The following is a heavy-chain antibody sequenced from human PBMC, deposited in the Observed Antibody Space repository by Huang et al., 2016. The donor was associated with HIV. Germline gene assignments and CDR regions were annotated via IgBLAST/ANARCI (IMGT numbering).Heavy chain of an antibody. CDR3: ARMFKYDSGGYWGNDAFDI. D-gene: IGHD3-22*01. V-gene: IGHV4-34*02. CDR1: GGSFSGHY. CDR2: ISDSGST. J-gene: IGHJ3*02. Sequence: QVQLQQWGAELLKPSETLSLTCAVSGGSFSGHYWTWIRQPPGRGLEWIGEISDSGSTTYNPSLKSRVTISGDTSQSQFALKLSSVTAADTAIYYCARMFKYDSGGYWGNDAFDIWGQGTMVTVSS.